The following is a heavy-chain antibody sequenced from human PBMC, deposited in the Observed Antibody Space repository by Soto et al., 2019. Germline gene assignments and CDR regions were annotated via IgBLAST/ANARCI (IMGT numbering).Heavy chain of an antibody. Sequence: SETLSLTCTVSGGSVSSGNYYWSWIRQPPGKGLEWIGSIYYSGSTYYNPSLKSRVTISVDTSKNQFSLKLSSVTAADTAVYYCARLIAAAGLTFDYWGQGTLVTVSS. V-gene: IGHV4-39*01. CDR2: IYYSGST. J-gene: IGHJ4*02. CDR3: ARLIAAAGLTFDY. D-gene: IGHD6-13*01. CDR1: GGSVSSGNYY.